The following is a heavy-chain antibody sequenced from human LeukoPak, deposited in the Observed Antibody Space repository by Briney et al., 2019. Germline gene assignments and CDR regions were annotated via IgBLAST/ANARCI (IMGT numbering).Heavy chain of an antibody. D-gene: IGHD5-12*01. CDR3: ARDTAFSGYEPNWFDP. Sequence: SETLSLTCTVSGGSISSYSWSWIRQPAGKGLEWIGRLYASGSTNYNPSLKSRVTMSVDTSKNQFSLKLSSVTAADTAVYYCARDTAFSGYEPNWFDPWGQGTLVTVSS. J-gene: IGHJ5*02. CDR2: LYASGST. V-gene: IGHV4-4*07. CDR1: GGSISSYS.